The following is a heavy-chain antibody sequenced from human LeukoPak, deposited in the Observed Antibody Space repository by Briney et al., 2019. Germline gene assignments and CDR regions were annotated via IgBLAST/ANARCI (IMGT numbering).Heavy chain of an antibody. D-gene: IGHD4-17*01. J-gene: IGHJ6*03. CDR3: ARHTVTAYYYYYYYMDV. V-gene: IGHV4-4*07. CDR1: GVSISSYY. CDR2: IHTSGST. Sequence: SETLSLTCTVSGVSISSYYWSWIRQPAGKGLEWIGRIHTSGSTNYNPSLKSRVTMSVDTSKNQFSLKLSSVTAADTAAYYCARHTVTAYYYYYYYMDVWGKGTTVTVSS.